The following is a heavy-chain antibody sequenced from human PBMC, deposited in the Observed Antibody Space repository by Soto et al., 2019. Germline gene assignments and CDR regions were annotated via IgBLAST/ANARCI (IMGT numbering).Heavy chain of an antibody. CDR3: ARQNKGFLEWLLWLDD. CDR1: GGSISSSSYY. D-gene: IGHD3-3*01. Sequence: SETLSLTCTVSGGSISSSSYYWGWIRQPPGKGLEWIGSIYYSGSTYYNPSLKSRVTISVDTSKNQFSLKLSSVTAADTAVYYCARQNKGFLEWLLWLDDWGKGTLVTVSS. V-gene: IGHV4-39*01. J-gene: IGHJ4*02. CDR2: IYYSGST.